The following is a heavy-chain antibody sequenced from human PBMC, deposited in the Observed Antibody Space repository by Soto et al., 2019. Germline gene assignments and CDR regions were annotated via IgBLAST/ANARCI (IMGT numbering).Heavy chain of an antibody. CDR2: IYYSGST. J-gene: IGHJ4*02. CDR3: ARTFTWFGELSYFDY. CDR1: GGSISSSSYY. Sequence: SETLSLTCTVSGGSISSSSYYWGWIRRPPGKGLEWIGSIYYSGSTYYNPSLKSRVTISVDTSKNQFSLKLSSVTAADTAVYYCARTFTWFGELSYFDYWGQGTLVTVSS. V-gene: IGHV4-39*01. D-gene: IGHD3-10*01.